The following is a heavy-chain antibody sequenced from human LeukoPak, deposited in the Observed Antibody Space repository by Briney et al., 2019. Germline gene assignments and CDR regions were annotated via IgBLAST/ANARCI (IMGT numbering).Heavy chain of an antibody. J-gene: IGHJ5*02. V-gene: IGHV1-69*13. Sequence: ASVNLSCKASGGTFSSYAISWVRQAPGQGLEWMGGIIPIFGTANYAQKFQGRVTITADESTSTAYMELSSLRSEDTAVYYCARDRDDILTGYRFDPWGQGTLVTVCS. CDR2: IIPIFGTA. CDR1: GGTFSSYA. D-gene: IGHD3-9*01. CDR3: ARDRDDILTGYRFDP.